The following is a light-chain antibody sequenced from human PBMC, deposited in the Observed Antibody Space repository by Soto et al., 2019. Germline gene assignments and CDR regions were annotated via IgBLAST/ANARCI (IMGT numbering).Light chain of an antibody. CDR3: QQRSNWPPIT. CDR1: QSVSSY. Sequence: EIVLTQSPFTLSXSPFXXXXXXXXSSQSVSSYLAWYQQKPGQAPRLLIYDASNRATGIPARFSGSGSGTDFTLTIDNLEPEDFAVYYCQQRSNWPPITFGQGTRLEIK. V-gene: IGKV3-11*01. CDR2: DAS. J-gene: IGKJ5*01.